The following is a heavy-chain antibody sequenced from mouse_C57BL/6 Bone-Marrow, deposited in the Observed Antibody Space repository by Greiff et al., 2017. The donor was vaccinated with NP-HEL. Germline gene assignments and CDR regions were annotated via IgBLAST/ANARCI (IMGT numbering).Heavy chain of an antibody. CDR2: IWSGGST. D-gene: IGHD2-10*01. CDR1: GFSLTSYG. J-gene: IGHJ2*01. Sequence: QVQLKQSGPGLVQPSQSLSITCTVSGFSLTSYGVHWVRQSPGKGLEWLGVIWSGGSTDYNAAFISRLSISKDNSKSQVFFKMNSLQADDTAIYYCATGPTHFDYWGQGTTLTVSS. CDR3: ATGPTHFDY. V-gene: IGHV2-2*01.